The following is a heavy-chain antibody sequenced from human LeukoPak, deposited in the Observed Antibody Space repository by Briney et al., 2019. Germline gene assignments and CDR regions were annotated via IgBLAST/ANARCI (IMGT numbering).Heavy chain of an antibody. D-gene: IGHD3-9*01. CDR1: DASVSTDNSH. V-gene: IGHV4-61*01. Sequence: PSETLSLTCIASDASVSTDNSHWSWIRQSPGKGLQWIGHTYPDGSSHCDPSLKSRISMSIDTSKNQFSLRLNSVTAADTAVYYCVRYFAGAGGKGDWGQGSLVTVSS. CDR2: TYPDGSS. J-gene: IGHJ4*02. CDR3: VRYFAGAGGKGD.